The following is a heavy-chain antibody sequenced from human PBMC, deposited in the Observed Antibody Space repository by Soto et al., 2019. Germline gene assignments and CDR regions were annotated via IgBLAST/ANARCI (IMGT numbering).Heavy chain of an antibody. Sequence: QLQLQESGPGLVKPSETLSLTCTVSGGSISSSSYYWGWIRQPPGKGLEWIGSIYYSGSTYYNPSLKSRVTISVDTSKNQFSLKLSSVTAADTAVYYCVRHVVGYYYDSSGYYAYYFDYWGQGTLVTVSS. CDR3: VRHVVGYYYDSSGYYAYYFDY. V-gene: IGHV4-39*01. D-gene: IGHD3-22*01. CDR2: IYYSGST. J-gene: IGHJ4*02. CDR1: GGSISSSSYY.